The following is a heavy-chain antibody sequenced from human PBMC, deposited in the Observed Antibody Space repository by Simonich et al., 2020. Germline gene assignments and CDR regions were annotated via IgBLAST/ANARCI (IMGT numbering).Heavy chain of an antibody. Sequence: QVQLQQWGAGLLKPSETLSLTCAVYGGSFSGYYWGWIRQPPGKGLGWIGENNHSGSTNYNPSPKSRVTISVDTSKNQFSLKLSSVTAADTAVYYCARGKGWKNAFDIWGQGTMVTVSS. D-gene: IGHD1-1*01. J-gene: IGHJ3*02. CDR1: GGSFSGYY. CDR2: NNHSGST. V-gene: IGHV4-34*01. CDR3: ARGKGWKNAFDI.